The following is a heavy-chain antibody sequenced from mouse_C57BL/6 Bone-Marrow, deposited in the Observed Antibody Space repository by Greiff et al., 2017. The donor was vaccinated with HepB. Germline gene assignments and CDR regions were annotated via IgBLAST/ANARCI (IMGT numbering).Heavy chain of an antibody. CDR1: GFSLTSYA. Sequence: VKLMASGPGLVAPSQSLSITCTVSGFSLTSYAISWVRQPPGKGLEWLGVIWTGGGTNYNSALKSRLSISKDNSKSQVFLKMNSLQTDDTARYYCARITTVGGNWYFDVWGTGTTVTVSS. D-gene: IGHD1-1*01. J-gene: IGHJ1*03. CDR3: ARITTVGGNWYFDV. V-gene: IGHV2-9-1*01. CDR2: IWTGGGT.